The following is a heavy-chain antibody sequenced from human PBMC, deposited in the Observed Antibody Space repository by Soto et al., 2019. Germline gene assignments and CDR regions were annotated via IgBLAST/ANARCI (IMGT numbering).Heavy chain of an antibody. J-gene: IGHJ4*02. Sequence: SETLSLTCTVSGGSISSGDYYWSWIRQHPGKGLEWIGYIYYSGSTYYNPSLKSRVTISVDTSKNQFSLKLSSVTAADTAVYYCARGYCSGGSCYNRPEFDYWGQGTLVTVSS. V-gene: IGHV4-31*03. CDR2: IYYSGST. D-gene: IGHD2-15*01. CDR1: GGSISSGDYY. CDR3: ARGYCSGGSCYNRPEFDY.